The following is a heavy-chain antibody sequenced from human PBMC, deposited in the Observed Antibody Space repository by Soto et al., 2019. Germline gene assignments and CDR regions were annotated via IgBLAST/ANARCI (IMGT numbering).Heavy chain of an antibody. V-gene: IGHV4-4*02. J-gene: IGHJ6*03. D-gene: IGHD5-12*01. CDR3: ASAFGDSATQYYYSHMDV. Sequence: QVQLQESGPGLVKPSGTLSLTCAVSSGSISSSNWWSWVRQTPGKGLEWIGEIYHSGSTNYNPSLTRRVSISVDTSRNQLPLNPRSVTAADTDVYYCASAFGDSATQYYYSHMDVWGKGTTVTVSS. CDR2: IYHSGST. CDR1: SGSISSSNW.